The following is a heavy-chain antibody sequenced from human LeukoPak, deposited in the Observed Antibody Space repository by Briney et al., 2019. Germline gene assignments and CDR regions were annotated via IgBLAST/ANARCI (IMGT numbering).Heavy chain of an antibody. D-gene: IGHD2-15*01. V-gene: IGHV1-69*06. CDR1: GGTFINYA. Sequence: ASVKVSCKASGGTFINYAISWVRQAPGQGLEWMGGIIPIFDTTNYAKKFQGRVTITADKFTSTAYMELSRLRSDDTAVYYCATNAATSVVDWFDPWGQGTLVTVSS. CDR2: IIPIFDTT. CDR3: ATNAATSVVDWFDP. J-gene: IGHJ5*02.